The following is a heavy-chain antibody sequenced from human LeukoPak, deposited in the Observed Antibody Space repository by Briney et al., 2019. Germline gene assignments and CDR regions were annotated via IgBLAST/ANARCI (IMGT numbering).Heavy chain of an antibody. V-gene: IGHV3-7*01. CDR2: IEQDGSEK. CDR3: TRPSVLGPNTDY. J-gene: IGHJ4*02. CDR1: GFTFSNYW. D-gene: IGHD4/OR15-4a*01. Sequence: GGSLRLSCAASGFTFSNYWMSWVRQTPGKGLEWVASIEQDGSEKYYVDSMKGRFTISRDNAENSLYLQMNSLRADDTAVYYCTRPSVLGPNTDYWGQGTPVTVSS.